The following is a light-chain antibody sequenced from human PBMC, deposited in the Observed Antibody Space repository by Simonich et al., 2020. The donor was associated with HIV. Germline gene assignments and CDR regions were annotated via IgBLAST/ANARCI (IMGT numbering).Light chain of an antibody. CDR2: DAS. CDR1: QRVSNY. CDR3: QQRINWPPGYT. J-gene: IGKJ2*01. V-gene: IGKV3-11*01. Sequence: EIVLTQSPDILSLSPGERATLSCRASQRVSNYLAWYQQKPGQAPRLHIYDASNRATGIPARFSGSGSGTDFTLTISSLEPEDFAVYYCQQRINWPPGYTFGQGTKLEIK.